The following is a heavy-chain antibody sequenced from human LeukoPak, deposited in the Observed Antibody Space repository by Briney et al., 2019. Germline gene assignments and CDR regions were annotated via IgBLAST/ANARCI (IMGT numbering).Heavy chain of an antibody. CDR2: IKHDGSEK. J-gene: IGHJ5*02. D-gene: IGHD6-13*01. Sequence: PGGSLRLSCAASGFTFSYYWMSWVRQAPGKGLEWVANIKHDGSEKYYVDSVKGRFTISRDNAKNSLYLQMNSLRAEDTAVYYCARDIGRIAAAVGWFDPWGQGTLVTVSS. CDR3: ARDIGRIAAAVGWFDP. V-gene: IGHV3-7*01. CDR1: GFTFSYYW.